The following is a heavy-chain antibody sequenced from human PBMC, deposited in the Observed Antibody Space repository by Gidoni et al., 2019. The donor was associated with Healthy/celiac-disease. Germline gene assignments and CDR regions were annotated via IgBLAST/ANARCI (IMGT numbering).Heavy chain of an antibody. D-gene: IGHD3-22*01. CDR1: GFTFDDYA. CDR2: ISWNSGSI. Sequence: EVQLVESGGGLVQPGRSLRLSCAASGFTFDDYAMHWVRQAPGKGLEWVSGISWNSGSIGYADSVKGRFTISRDNAKNSLYLQMNSLRAEDTALYYCAKDGTLYEQVGYYFDYWGQGTLVTVSS. CDR3: AKDGTLYEQVGYYFDY. J-gene: IGHJ4*02. V-gene: IGHV3-9*01.